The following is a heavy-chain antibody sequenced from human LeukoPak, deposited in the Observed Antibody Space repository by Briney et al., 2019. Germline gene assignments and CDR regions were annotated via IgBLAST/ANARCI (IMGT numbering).Heavy chain of an antibody. CDR2: IYPGDSDI. J-gene: IGHJ3*02. CDR3: ARLRSGYYYYDAFDI. V-gene: IGHV5-51*01. Sequence: GESLRISCKGSGYRFTSFWIGWVRQMPGKGLEWMGIIYPGDSDIRNSPSFQGQVTISADKSISTAYLQWSSLKASDTAMYYCARLRSGYYYYDAFDIWGQGTMVTVSS. CDR1: GYRFTSFW. D-gene: IGHD3-22*01.